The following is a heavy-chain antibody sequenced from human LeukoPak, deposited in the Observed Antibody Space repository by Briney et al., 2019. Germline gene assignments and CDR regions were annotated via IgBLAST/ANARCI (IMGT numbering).Heavy chain of an antibody. CDR1: GFTFSSYS. J-gene: IGHJ4*02. CDR2: IKQHGSEI. CDR3: ATDRGAY. D-gene: IGHD3-10*01. Sequence: GGSLRLSCAASGFTFSSYSMNWVRQAPGKGLEWVALIKQHGSEIYHADSVKGRFTISRDDAANSLYLQMYSLRVEDTAVYYCATDRGAYWGQGTLVTVSS. V-gene: IGHV3-7*01.